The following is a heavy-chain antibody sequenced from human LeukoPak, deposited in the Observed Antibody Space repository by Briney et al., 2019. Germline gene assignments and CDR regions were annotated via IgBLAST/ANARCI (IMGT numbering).Heavy chain of an antibody. CDR1: GFTFSSYG. CDR2: IWYDGSNK. CDR3: ARANKRPRGYFYYGLDV. V-gene: IGHV3-33*01. D-gene: IGHD1-14*01. J-gene: IGHJ6*02. Sequence: PGRSLRLSCAASGFTFSSYGMHWVRQAPGKGLEWVAVIWYDGSNKYYADSVKGRFTISRDNSKNTLYLQMNSLRAEGTAVYYCARANKRPRGYFYYGLDVWGQGTTVTVSS.